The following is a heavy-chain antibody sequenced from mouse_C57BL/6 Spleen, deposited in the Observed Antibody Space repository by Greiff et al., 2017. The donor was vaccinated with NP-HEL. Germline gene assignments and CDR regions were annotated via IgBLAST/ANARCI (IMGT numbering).Heavy chain of an antibody. Sequence: SGAELVKPGASVKLSCKASGYTFTSYWMQWVKQRPGQGLEWIGEIDPSDSYTNYNQKFKGKATLTVDTSSSTAYMQLSSLTSEDSAVYYCARQPFAYWGQGTLVTVSA. CDR1: GYTFTSYW. CDR2: IDPSDSYT. V-gene: IGHV1-50*01. J-gene: IGHJ3*01. CDR3: ARQPFAY.